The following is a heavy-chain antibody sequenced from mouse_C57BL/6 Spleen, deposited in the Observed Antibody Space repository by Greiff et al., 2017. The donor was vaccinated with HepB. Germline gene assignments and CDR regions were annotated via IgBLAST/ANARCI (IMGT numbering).Heavy chain of an antibody. V-gene: IGHV14-2*01. CDR1: GFNIKDYY. D-gene: IGHD2-5*01. CDR2: IDPEDGET. Sequence: EVQVVESGAELVKPGASVKLSCTASGFNIKDYYMHWVKQRTEQGLEWIGRIDPEDGETKYAPKFQGKATITADTSSNTAYLQLSSLTSEDTAVYYCAHYSNYPAWFAYWGQGTLVTVSA. J-gene: IGHJ3*01. CDR3: AHYSNYPAWFAY.